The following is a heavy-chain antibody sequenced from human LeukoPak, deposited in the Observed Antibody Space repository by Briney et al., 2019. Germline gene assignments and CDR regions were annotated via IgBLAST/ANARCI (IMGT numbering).Heavy chain of an antibody. CDR1: GGSISSGDYY. J-gene: IGHJ6*03. Sequence: PSQTLSLTCTVSGGSISSGDYYWSWIRQPPGKGLEWIGYIYYSGSTYYNPSLKSRVTISVGTSKNQFSLKLSSVTAADTAVYYCARERGDIRYPEQYYMDVWGKGTTVTVSS. D-gene: IGHD3-9*01. CDR3: ARERGDIRYPEQYYMDV. CDR2: IYYSGST. V-gene: IGHV4-30-4*08.